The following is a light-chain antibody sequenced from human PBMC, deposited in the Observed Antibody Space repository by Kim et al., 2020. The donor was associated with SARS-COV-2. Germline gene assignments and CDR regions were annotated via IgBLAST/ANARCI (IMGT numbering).Light chain of an antibody. J-gene: IGKJ1*01. CDR3: HKYNNWHPT. Sequence: EVVLTQSPATLSVSPGARATLSCRASQSVSSNLAWYQQKPGQAPRLLIYGASTRATGIPARFSGSGSGTEFTLTISSLQSEDFAVYYCHKYNNWHPTFGQGTKVDIK. CDR1: QSVSSN. V-gene: IGKV3-15*01. CDR2: GAS.